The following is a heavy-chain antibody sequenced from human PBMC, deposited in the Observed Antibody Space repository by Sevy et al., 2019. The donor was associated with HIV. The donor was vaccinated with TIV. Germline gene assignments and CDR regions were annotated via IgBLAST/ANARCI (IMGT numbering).Heavy chain of an antibody. V-gene: IGHV3-23*01. CDR2: ISGSGVST. CDR3: AKSMGGFDAFDI. Sequence: GGSLRLSCAASGLTFSNYVMSWVRQAPGKGLEWLSVISGSGVSTYYAHSVKGRFTISRDNSKNTLYLQLNSLRAEDTAVYYCAKSMGGFDAFDIWGQGTMVTVSS. D-gene: IGHD6-25*01. J-gene: IGHJ3*02. CDR1: GLTFSNYV.